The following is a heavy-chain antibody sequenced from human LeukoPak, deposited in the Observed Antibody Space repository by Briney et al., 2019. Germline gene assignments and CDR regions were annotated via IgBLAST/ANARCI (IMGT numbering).Heavy chain of an antibody. CDR1: GGSISSGSYY. V-gene: IGHV4-61*02. Sequence: SQTLSLTCTVSGGSISSGSYYWSWIRQPAGKGLEWIGRIYTSGSTNYNPSHKSRVTISVDTSKNQFSLKLSSVTAADTAVYYCARYDRGVIALDYWGQGTLVTVSS. D-gene: IGHD3-10*02. CDR2: IYTSGST. CDR3: ARYDRGVIALDY. J-gene: IGHJ4*02.